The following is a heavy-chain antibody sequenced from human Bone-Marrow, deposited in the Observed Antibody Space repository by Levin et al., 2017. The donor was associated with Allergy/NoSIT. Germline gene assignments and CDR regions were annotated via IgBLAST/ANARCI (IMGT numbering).Heavy chain of an antibody. CDR1: GGSISGGGYY. D-gene: IGHD5-12*01. Sequence: PSQTLSLTCTVSGGSISGGGYYWSWIRQHPGKGLEWIGYIYYSGNTYYNPSLKSRVIISVVTSKNQLSLKLTSVTVADTAVYYCARFNGYDFDYWGQGTIVTVSS. CDR2: IYYSGNT. J-gene: IGHJ3*01. CDR3: ARFNGYDFDY. V-gene: IGHV4-31*03.